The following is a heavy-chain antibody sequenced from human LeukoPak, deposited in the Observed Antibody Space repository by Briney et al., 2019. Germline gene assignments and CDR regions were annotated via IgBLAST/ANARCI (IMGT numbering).Heavy chain of an antibody. V-gene: IGHV4-59*12. CDR3: ARARVGGNPNYYFYMDV. CDR1: GGSISSYY. D-gene: IGHD1-26*01. CDR2: IYYSGST. Sequence: SETLSLTCTVSGGSISSYYWSWIRQPPGKGLEWIGYIYYSGSTNYNPSLKSRVTISVDTSKNQFSLKLSSVTAADTAVYYCARARVGGNPNYYFYMDVWGKGTTVTVSS. J-gene: IGHJ6*03.